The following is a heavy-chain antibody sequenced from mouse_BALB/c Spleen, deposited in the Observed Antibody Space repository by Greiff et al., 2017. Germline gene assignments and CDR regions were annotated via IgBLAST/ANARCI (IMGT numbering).Heavy chain of an antibody. J-gene: IGHJ4*01. CDR2: IWSGGST. Sequence: VKLMESGPGLVQPSQSLSITCTVSGFSLTSYGVHWVRQSPGKGLEWLGVIWSGGSTDYNAAFISRLSISKDNSKSQVFFKMNSLQANDTAIYYCARNEGLRRGAMDYWGQGTSVTVSS. D-gene: IGHD2-2*01. V-gene: IGHV2-2*02. CDR1: GFSLTSYG. CDR3: ARNEGLRRGAMDY.